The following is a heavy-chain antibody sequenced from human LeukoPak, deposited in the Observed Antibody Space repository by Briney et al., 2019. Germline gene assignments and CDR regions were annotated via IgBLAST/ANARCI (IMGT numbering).Heavy chain of an antibody. CDR2: ISYDGSSK. CDR3: AREVATGRGYSLDY. Sequence: GGSLRLSCAASGFTFSSYAMHWVRQAPGKGLEWVTVISYDGSSKYYADSVKGRFTISRDNSKNTLYLQMNSLRAEDTAVYYCAREVATGRGYSLDYWGQGTLVTVSS. J-gene: IGHJ4*02. V-gene: IGHV3-30-3*01. D-gene: IGHD3-22*01. CDR1: GFTFSSYA.